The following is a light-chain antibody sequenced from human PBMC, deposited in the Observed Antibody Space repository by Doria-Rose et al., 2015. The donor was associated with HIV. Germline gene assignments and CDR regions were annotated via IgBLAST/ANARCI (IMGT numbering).Light chain of an antibody. J-gene: IGKJ1*01. CDR2: AAS. CDR1: QDISNY. CDR3: QQTYSSPPWT. Sequence: DIQMTQSPSSLSASVGDRLTITCQASQDISNYLNWYQQEPGKAPKLLIYAASRLQSGVPSRFSGSGSGTDFTLTISGLQPGDFATYYCQQTYSSPPWTFGQGTKVEMK. V-gene: IGKV1-39*01.